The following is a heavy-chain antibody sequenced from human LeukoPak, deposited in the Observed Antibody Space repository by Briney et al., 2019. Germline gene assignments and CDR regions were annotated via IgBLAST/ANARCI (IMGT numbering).Heavy chain of an antibody. CDR3: ARDGLLTYAFDI. CDR1: GFTFSTYA. J-gene: IGHJ3*02. CDR2: IKQDGSVQ. D-gene: IGHD3/OR15-3a*01. Sequence: GGSLRLSCAASGFTFSTYAMSWVRQAPGKGLEWMANIKQDGSVQNYVDSVKGRFTISRDNAKDSLFLQMNSLRAEDTAVYFCARDGLLTYAFDIWGQGTLVTVSP. V-gene: IGHV3-7*01.